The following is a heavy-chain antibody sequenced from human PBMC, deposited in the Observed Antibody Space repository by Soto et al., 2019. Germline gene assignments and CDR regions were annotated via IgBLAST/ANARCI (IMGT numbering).Heavy chain of an antibody. J-gene: IGHJ6*02. Sequence: ASVKVSCKASGYTFTSYGITWVRQAPGQGLEWMGWISGYNGNTNYAQKFQGRVTMTTDTSTSTAYMELRSLASDDTGVYFCAATGGNYFGLDVWGQGTTVTVSS. CDR3: AATGGNYFGLDV. CDR1: GYTFTSYG. V-gene: IGHV1-18*04. D-gene: IGHD2-8*02. CDR2: ISGYNGNT.